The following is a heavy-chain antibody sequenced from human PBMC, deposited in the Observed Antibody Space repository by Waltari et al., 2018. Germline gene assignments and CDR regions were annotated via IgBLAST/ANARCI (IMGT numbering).Heavy chain of an antibody. Sequence: EVQLVQSGAEVKTPGESLTISCKGSGSRFTNYWTRWVRQMPGKGLESLGIIYPGDSETRFNPSFQGQVTISVDKSITTAYLQWSSLKASDTAMYYCARRERGDGYTGAFDVWGQGTMVTVSS. J-gene: IGHJ3*01. CDR3: ARRERGDGYTGAFDV. D-gene: IGHD5-12*01. CDR1: GSRFTNYW. V-gene: IGHV5-51*01. CDR2: IYPGDSET.